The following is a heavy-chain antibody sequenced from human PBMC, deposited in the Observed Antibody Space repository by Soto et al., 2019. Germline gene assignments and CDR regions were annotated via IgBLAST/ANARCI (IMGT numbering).Heavy chain of an antibody. CDR3: ARLHGYCISSSCHGHYAMDV. CDR2: FYYSGTT. J-gene: IGHJ6*02. V-gene: IGHV4-39*01. D-gene: IGHD2-2*01. CDR1: SASISSSSYT. Sequence: SETLSLTCTVSSASISSSSYTWGWIRQPPGKGLECIGIFYYSGTTYYNPSLNSRVTVSVDTSKNQFSLKVTSVTAADTAVFYCARLHGYCISSSCHGHYAMDVWGQGTTVTVS.